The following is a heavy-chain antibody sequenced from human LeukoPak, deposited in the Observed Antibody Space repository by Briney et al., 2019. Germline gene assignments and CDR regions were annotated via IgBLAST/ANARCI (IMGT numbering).Heavy chain of an antibody. J-gene: IGHJ6*02. Sequence: GGSLRLSCAASGFTFSSYSMNWVRQVPGKGLEWVSSISSSSSYIYYADSVKGRFTISRDNAKNSLYLQMNSLRAEDTAVYYCARHMVRGVFYYYYGMDVWGQGTTVTVSS. CDR3: ARHMVRGVFYYYYGMDV. CDR2: ISSSSSYI. D-gene: IGHD3-10*01. V-gene: IGHV3-21*01. CDR1: GFTFSSYS.